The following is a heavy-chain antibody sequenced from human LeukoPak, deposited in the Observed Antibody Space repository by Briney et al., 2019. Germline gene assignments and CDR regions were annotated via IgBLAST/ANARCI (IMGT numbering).Heavy chain of an antibody. D-gene: IGHD4-23*01. J-gene: IGHJ4*02. V-gene: IGHV3-7*01. CDR1: GFTFNNYS. Sequence: GGSLRLSCAASGFTFNNYSMMWVRQAPGKGLEWVANIREDGSEKNYMESVKGRFTTSRDNAMISLYLQMNSLRVEDTAVYYCATDRKVGTWDPRFDYWGQGTLVTVSS. CDR2: IREDGSEK. CDR3: ATDRKVGTWDPRFDY.